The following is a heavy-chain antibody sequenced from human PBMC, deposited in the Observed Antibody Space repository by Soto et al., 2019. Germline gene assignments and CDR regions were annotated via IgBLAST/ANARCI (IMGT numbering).Heavy chain of an antibody. CDR3: ARGRIAARPSSGLYYFDY. CDR2: INHSGST. D-gene: IGHD6-6*01. CDR1: GGSFSGYY. V-gene: IGHV4-34*01. Sequence: SETLSLTCAVYGGSFSGYYWSWIRQPPGKGLEWIGEINHSGSTNYNPSLKSRVTISVDTSKNQFSLKLSSVTAADTAVFYCARGRIAARPSSGLYYFDYWGQGTLVTVSS. J-gene: IGHJ4*02.